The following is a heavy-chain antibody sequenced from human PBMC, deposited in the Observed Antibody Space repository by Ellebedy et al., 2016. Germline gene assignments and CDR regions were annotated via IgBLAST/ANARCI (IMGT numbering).Heavy chain of an antibody. D-gene: IGHD3-22*01. J-gene: IGHJ3*02. CDR3: VRERVVGAFDM. CDR2: ISGSGGST. Sequence: GESLKISCAGSGVTLSKYAMSWVRQAPGKGLEWVSGISGSGGSTYYADSVKDRFTISRDNSKNTLYLQMNSLRAEDTAVYYCVRERVVGAFDMWGQGTMVIVSS. CDR1: GVTLSKYA. V-gene: IGHV3-23*01.